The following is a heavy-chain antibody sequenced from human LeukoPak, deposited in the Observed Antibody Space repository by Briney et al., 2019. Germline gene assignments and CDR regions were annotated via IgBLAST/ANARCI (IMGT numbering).Heavy chain of an antibody. Sequence: SETLSLTCTVSGGSISSSSYYWGWIRQPPGKGLEWIGSIYYSGSTYYNPSLKSRVTISVDTSKNQFSLKLSSVTAADTAVYYCARHSRGITMIVVSGKLGFDPWGQGTLVTVSS. CDR3: ARHSRGITMIVVSGKLGFDP. D-gene: IGHD3-22*01. J-gene: IGHJ5*02. V-gene: IGHV4-39*01. CDR2: IYYSGST. CDR1: GGSISSSSYY.